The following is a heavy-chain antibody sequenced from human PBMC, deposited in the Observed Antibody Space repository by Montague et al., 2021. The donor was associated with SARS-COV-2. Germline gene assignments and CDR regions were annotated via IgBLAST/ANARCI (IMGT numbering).Heavy chain of an antibody. D-gene: IGHD2-2*01. CDR3: ARQGGPAGKHWFDP. J-gene: IGHJ5*02. CDR2: IHHSGTT. V-gene: IGHV4-39*01. Sequence: SETLSLTCTVSGGSVSGTSYYWARIRQPPGKGLEWIVSIHHSGTTFYNLSLKSRVTISVDTSKNEVSLKLNSVTAADTAVYYCARQGGPAGKHWFDPWGQGTLVTVSS. CDR1: GGSVSGTSYY.